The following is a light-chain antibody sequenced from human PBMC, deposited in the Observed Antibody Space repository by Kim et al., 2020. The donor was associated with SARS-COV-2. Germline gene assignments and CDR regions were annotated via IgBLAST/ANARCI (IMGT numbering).Light chain of an antibody. CDR3: QSYDSSKRGWV. Sequence: VNSSGTRSGGSSASNDGHEYQQRPCSAPTTVIYGDNQSPSGVRDRFTGSIDSSSNAASLAIAGLETEDEADDYCQSYDSSKRGWVFGGGTKLTVL. J-gene: IGLJ3*02. V-gene: IGLV6-57*03. CDR1: GGSSASND. CDR2: GDN.